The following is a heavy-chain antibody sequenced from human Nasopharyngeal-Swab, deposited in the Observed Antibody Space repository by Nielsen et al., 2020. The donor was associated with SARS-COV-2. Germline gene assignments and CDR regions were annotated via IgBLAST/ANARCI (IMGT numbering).Heavy chain of an antibody. CDR3: ARGGRNLDAFDI. CDR1: GGSISSYY. J-gene: IGHJ3*02. V-gene: IGHV4-59*01. D-gene: IGHD3-16*01. Sequence: SETLSLTCTVSGGSISSYYWSWIRQPPGKGLEWIGYIYYSGSTNYNPSLKSRVTISVDTSKNQFSLKLSSVTAADTAVYYCARGGRNLDAFDIWGQRTMVTVSS. CDR2: IYYSGST.